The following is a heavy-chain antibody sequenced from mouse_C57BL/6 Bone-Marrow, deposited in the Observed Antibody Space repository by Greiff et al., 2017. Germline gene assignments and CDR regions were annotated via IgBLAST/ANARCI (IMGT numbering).Heavy chain of an antibody. CDR2: IDPSDSYT. CDR1: GYTFTSYW. Sequence: QVQLQQPGAELVMPGASVKLSCKASGYTFTSYWMHWVKQRPGQGLEWIGEIDPSDSYTNYNQKFKGKSTLTVDKHSSTAYMQLSSLTSEDSAVYYCARWGATVVPYWYFDVWGTGTTVTVSS. CDR3: ARWGATVVPYWYFDV. D-gene: IGHD1-1*01. J-gene: IGHJ1*03. V-gene: IGHV1-69*01.